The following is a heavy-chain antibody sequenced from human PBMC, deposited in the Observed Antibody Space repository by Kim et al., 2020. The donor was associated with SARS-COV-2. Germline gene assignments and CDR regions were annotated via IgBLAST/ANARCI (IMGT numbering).Heavy chain of an antibody. D-gene: IGHD5-18*01. J-gene: IGHJ3*02. CDR1: GGSISSYY. V-gene: IGHV4-59*08. CDR2: IYYSGST. CDR3: ARHTGGGYSYGVAFDI. Sequence: SETLSLTCTVSGGSISSYYWSWIRQPPGKGLEWIGYIYYSGSTNYNPSLKSRVTISVDTSKNQFSLKLSSVTAADTAVYYCARHTGGGYSYGVAFDIWGQGTMVTVSS.